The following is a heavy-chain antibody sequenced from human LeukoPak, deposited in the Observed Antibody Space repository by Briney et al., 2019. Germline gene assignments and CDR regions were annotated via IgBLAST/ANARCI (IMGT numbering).Heavy chain of an antibody. CDR1: GFTFSNHW. D-gene: IGHD2-21*01. CDR2: INERGRDT. V-gene: IGHV3-74*03. CDR3: VRDEALWRLDY. J-gene: IGHJ4*02. Sequence: GGSLRPSCAASGFTFSNHWMHWVRKTPGKGLVWVSRINERGRDTMYADSVKGRFTISRDNAKNTVYLQMNSLRAEDTGVYYCVRDEALWRLDYWGQGTLVTASP.